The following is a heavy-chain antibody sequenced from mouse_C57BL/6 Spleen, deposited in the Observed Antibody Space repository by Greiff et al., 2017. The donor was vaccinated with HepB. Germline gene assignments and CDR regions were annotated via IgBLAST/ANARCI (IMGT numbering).Heavy chain of an antibody. V-gene: IGHV1-61*01. CDR2: IYPSDSET. Sequence: QVQLQQSGAELVRPGSSVKLSCKASGYTFTSYWMDWVKQRPGQGLEWIGNIYPSDSETHYNQKFKDKATLTVDKSSSTAYMQLSSLTSEDSAVYYCARGGYGSSYGGYFDVWGTGTTVTVSS. CDR3: ARGGYGSSYGGYFDV. D-gene: IGHD1-1*01. J-gene: IGHJ1*03. CDR1: GYTFTSYW.